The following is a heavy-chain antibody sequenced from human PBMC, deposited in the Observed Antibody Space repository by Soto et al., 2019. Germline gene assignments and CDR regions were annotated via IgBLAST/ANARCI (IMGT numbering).Heavy chain of an antibody. CDR1: GFTFSSYW. V-gene: IGHV3-74*01. CDR2: INSDGSST. Sequence: PWGSLRLSCAASGFTFSSYWMHWVRQAPGKGLVWVSRINSDGSSTSYADSVKGRFTISRDNAKNTLYLQMNSLRAEDTAVYYCARAEAYDSSGFVFDPWGQGTLVTVSS. CDR3: ARAEAYDSSGFVFDP. J-gene: IGHJ5*02. D-gene: IGHD3-22*01.